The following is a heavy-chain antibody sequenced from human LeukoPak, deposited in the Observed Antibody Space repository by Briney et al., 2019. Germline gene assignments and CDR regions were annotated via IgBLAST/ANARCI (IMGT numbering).Heavy chain of an antibody. V-gene: IGHV4-31*03. D-gene: IGHD3-22*01. CDR1: GGSISSGGYY. CDR3: ARVGETYYYDSSGYYSDSYFDY. Sequence: SETLSLTCTVSGGSISSGGYYWSWIRQHPGKGLEWIGYIYYSGSTYYNPSLKSRVTITVDTSKNQFSLKLSSVTAADTAVYYCARVGETYYYDSSGYYSDSYFDYWGQGTLVTVSS. CDR2: IYYSGST. J-gene: IGHJ4*02.